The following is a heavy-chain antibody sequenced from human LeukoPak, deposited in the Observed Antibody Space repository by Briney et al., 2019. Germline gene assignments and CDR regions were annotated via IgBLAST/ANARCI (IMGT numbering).Heavy chain of an antibody. D-gene: IGHD5-12*01. Sequence: PGGSLRLSCVASGFTFSSYWMHWVRQDPRKGLVWVSRINGDGRNINYADSVRGRFTISRDNAKNTLYLQMNTLRVEDTAVYYCARLIGYSGYGDCWGQGTLVTVSS. CDR3: ARLIGYSGYGDC. CDR1: GFTFSSYW. J-gene: IGHJ4*02. V-gene: IGHV3-74*01. CDR2: INGDGRNI.